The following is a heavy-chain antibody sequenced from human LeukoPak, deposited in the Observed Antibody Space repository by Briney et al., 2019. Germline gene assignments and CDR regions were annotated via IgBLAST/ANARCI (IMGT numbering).Heavy chain of an antibody. D-gene: IGHD3-10*01. CDR3: ARGRSPSMVRGVITFWFDP. CDR1: GGSISSSSYY. J-gene: IGHJ5*02. V-gene: IGHV4-39*07. CDR2: INHSGST. Sequence: PSETLSLTCTVSGGSISSSSYYWSWIRQPPGKGLEWIGEINHSGSTNYNPSLKSRVTISVDTSKNQFSLKLSSVTAADTAVYYCARGRSPSMVRGVITFWFDPWGQGTLVTVSS.